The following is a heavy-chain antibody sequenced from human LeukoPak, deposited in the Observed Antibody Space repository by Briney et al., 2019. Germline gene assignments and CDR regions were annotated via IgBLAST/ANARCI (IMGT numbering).Heavy chain of an antibody. Sequence: SETLSLTCAVSGGSFSGYYWTWIRQPPGKGLEWIGEINHSGSANYNPSLKSRVTISLDTSKNQFSLKLSSVTAADTAVYYCARTRRPTVAPFDYWGQGTLVTVSS. CDR2: INHSGSA. CDR1: GGSFSGYY. CDR3: ARTRRPTVAPFDY. V-gene: IGHV4-34*01. J-gene: IGHJ4*02. D-gene: IGHD4-11*01.